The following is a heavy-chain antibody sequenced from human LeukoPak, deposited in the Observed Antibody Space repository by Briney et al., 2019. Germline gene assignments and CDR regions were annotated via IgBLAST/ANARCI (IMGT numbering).Heavy chain of an antibody. V-gene: IGHV3-30*18. CDR3: AKVASVTMVRGASDY. CDR2: ISYDGSNK. CDR1: GFTFSSYG. J-gene: IGHJ4*02. Sequence: PGGSLRLSCAASGFTFSSYGMHWVRQAPGKGLEWVAVISYDGSNKYYADSVKGRFTISRDNSKNMLYLQMNSLRAEDTAVYYCAKVASVTMVRGASDYWGQGTLVTVSS. D-gene: IGHD3-10*01.